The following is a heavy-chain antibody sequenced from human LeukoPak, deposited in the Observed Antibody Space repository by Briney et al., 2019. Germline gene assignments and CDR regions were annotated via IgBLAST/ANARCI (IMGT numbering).Heavy chain of an antibody. CDR1: GGSFSGYY. V-gene: IGHV4-34*01. CDR2: INHSGST. Sequence: PSETLSLTCAVYGGSFSGYYWSWIRQPPGKGLEWIGEINHSGSTNYNLSLKSRVTISVDKSKNQFSLKLSSVTAADTAVYYCARGSTTSPTPPYYYDSSGYGAFDIWGQGTMVTVSS. J-gene: IGHJ3*02. D-gene: IGHD3-22*01. CDR3: ARGSTTSPTPPYYYDSSGYGAFDI.